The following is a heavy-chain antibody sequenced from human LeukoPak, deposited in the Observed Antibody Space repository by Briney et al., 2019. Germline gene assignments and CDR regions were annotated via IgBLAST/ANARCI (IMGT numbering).Heavy chain of an antibody. CDR3: ATGLWQLGPLPDY. V-gene: IGHV1-2*02. D-gene: IGHD6-6*01. J-gene: IGHJ4*02. Sequence: WASVKVSCKASGYTFIGYYLHWVRQAPGQGLEWMGWSNPNSGDTNYAQKFQGRVTMTEDTSTDTAYMELSSLRSEDTAVYYCATGLWQLGPLPDYWGQGTLVTVSS. CDR1: GYTFIGYY. CDR2: SNPNSGDT.